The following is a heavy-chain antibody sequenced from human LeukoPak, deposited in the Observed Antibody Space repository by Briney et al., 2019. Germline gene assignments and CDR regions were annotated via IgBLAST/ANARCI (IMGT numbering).Heavy chain of an antibody. CDR2: IYYSGST. J-gene: IGHJ4*02. V-gene: IGHV4-39*07. D-gene: IGHD6-6*01. CDR1: GGSISSSSYY. Sequence: SEALSLTCTVSGGSISSSSYYWGWLRQPPGKGLEWIGSIYYSGSTYYNPSLKSRVTISVDTSKNQFSLKLSSVTAADTAVYYCARDFPAARPPYWGQGTLVTVSS. CDR3: ARDFPAARPPY.